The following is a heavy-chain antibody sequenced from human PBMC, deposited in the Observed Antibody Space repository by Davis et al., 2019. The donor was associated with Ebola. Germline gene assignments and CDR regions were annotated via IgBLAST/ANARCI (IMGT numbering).Heavy chain of an antibody. Sequence: KVSCKGSGYIFNTYWIGWVRQVPGKGLELMGIIYPGDSDTRYSPSFQGQVTISTDKSISTAYLQWSSLKASDTAMYYCARSKASRRGDAFDIWGQGTMVTVSS. CDR2: IYPGDSDT. V-gene: IGHV5-51*01. CDR3: ARSKASRRGDAFDI. CDR1: GYIFNTYW. J-gene: IGHJ3*02. D-gene: IGHD3-10*01.